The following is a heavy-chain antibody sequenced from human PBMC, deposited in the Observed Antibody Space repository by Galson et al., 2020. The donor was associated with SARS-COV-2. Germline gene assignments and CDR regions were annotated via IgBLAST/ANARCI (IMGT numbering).Heavy chain of an antibody. CDR3: ARDVEYGSSSTRYYYYMDV. Sequence: SCAASGFTVSSNYMSWVRQAPGKGLEWVSVIYSGGSTYYADSVKGRFTISRDNSKNTLYLQMNSLRAEDTAVYYCARDVEYGSSSTRYYYYMDVWGKGTTVTVSS. J-gene: IGHJ6*03. D-gene: IGHD6-6*01. CDR1: GFTVSSNY. V-gene: IGHV3-53*01. CDR2: IYSGGST.